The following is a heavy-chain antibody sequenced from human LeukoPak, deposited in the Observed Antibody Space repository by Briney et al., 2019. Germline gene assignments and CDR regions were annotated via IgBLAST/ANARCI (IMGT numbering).Heavy chain of an antibody. V-gene: IGHV3-48*04. J-gene: IGHJ4*02. Sequence: GGSLRLSCVASGFTFNTYSMNWFRQAPGKGLEWISYISSSSATIYYADSVKGRFTISRDNAENSLYLQMNSLRAEDTAVYYCARGRGLFDSWGQGTLVIVSS. CDR1: GFTFNTYS. CDR3: ARGRGLFDS. CDR2: ISSSSATI.